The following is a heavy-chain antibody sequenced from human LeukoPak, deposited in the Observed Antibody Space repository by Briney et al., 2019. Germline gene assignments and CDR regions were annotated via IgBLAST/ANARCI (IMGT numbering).Heavy chain of an antibody. Sequence: ASVKVSCKASGYTFTGRYVHWVRQAPGQGPEWMGWINPNSGGTNYAQKFQGRVTMTRDTSIRTAYMELSRLRSDDTAVYYCAREGHCSSTNCYFSFDYWGQGTLVTVSS. CDR3: AREGHCSSTNCYFSFDY. J-gene: IGHJ4*02. CDR1: GYTFTGRY. D-gene: IGHD2-2*01. V-gene: IGHV1-2*02. CDR2: INPNSGGT.